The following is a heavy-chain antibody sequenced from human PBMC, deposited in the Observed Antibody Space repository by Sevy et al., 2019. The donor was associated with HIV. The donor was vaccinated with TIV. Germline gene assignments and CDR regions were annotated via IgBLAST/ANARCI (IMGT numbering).Heavy chain of an antibody. J-gene: IGHJ4*02. D-gene: IGHD6-13*01. CDR1: GDSLSSNDYY. CDR2: IYYSGST. Sequence: GSLRLSCTVSGDSLSSNDYYWAWIRQPPGKGLDWIGSIYYSGSTYYNPSLKSRVTISVDTSKNQFSLKLGSVTAADTAVYYCAREGPRIAQFDYWGQGTLVTVSS. CDR3: AREGPRIAQFDY. V-gene: IGHV4-39*02.